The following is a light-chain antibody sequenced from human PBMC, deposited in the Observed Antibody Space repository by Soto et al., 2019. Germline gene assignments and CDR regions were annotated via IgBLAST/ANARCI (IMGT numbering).Light chain of an antibody. J-gene: IGLJ3*02. Sequence: QSVLTQPASVSGSPGQSITISCTGTSSDAGGYNYVSWYQQHPGKAPKLMIYEVSNRPSGVSNRFSGSKSGNTASLTISGLQAEDEADYYCSSYTSSSTLVFGGGTKVTVL. V-gene: IGLV2-14*01. CDR2: EVS. CDR3: SSYTSSSTLV. CDR1: SSDAGGYNY.